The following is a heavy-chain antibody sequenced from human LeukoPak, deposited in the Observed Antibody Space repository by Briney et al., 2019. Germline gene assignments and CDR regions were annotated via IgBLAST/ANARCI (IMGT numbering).Heavy chain of an antibody. CDR1: GFTLSTYA. CDR2: ISDSGDNT. J-gene: IGHJ4*02. CDR3: AKVYWNNYYYDY. V-gene: IGHV3-23*01. Sequence: GGSLRLSCAASGFTLSTYAMSWVRQAPGKGLGWVSAISDSGDNTHYADSVKGRFTISRDSSKSTLYLQMNSLRADNTAVYYCAKVYWNNYYYDYWGQGTLVTVPS. D-gene: IGHD1/OR15-1a*01.